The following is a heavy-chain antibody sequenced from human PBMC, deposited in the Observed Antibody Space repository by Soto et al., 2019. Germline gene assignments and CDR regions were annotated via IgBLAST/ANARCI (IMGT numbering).Heavy chain of an antibody. J-gene: IGHJ4*02. CDR2: INHSGST. V-gene: IGHV4-34*01. Sequence: PSDTLSLTCAVYGGSFSGYYWSWIRQPPGKGLEWIGEINHSGSTNYNPSLKSRVTISVDTSKNQFSLKLSSVTAADTAVYYCARYPYYYGTYYFDYWGQGTQVTVSS. D-gene: IGHD3-10*01. CDR3: ARYPYYYGTYYFDY. CDR1: GGSFSGYY.